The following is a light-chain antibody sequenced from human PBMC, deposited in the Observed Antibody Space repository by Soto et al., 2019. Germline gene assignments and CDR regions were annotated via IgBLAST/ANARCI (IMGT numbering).Light chain of an antibody. CDR3: CSYAGSYTSVV. V-gene: IGLV2-11*01. CDR2: DVS. Sequence: QSALTQPRSVSGSPGQPVTISCTGTSSDVGGYNYVSWYQQHPGKAPKLMIYDVSKRPSGVPDRFSGSKSGNTASLTISGLQAEDEADYHCCSYAGSYTSVVFGGGTKLTVL. CDR1: SSDVGGYNY. J-gene: IGLJ2*01.